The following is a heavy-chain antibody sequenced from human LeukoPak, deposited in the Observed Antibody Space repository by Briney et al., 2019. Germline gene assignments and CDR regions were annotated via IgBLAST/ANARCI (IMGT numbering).Heavy chain of an antibody. V-gene: IGHV1-69*13. J-gene: IGHJ4*02. CDR1: GGTFSSYA. Sequence: SVKVSCKASGGTFSSYAISWVRQAPGQGLEWMGGIIPIFGTANYAQKFQGRVTITADESTSTAHMELSSLRSEDTAVYYCATIVVVTATAYYFDYWGQGTLVTVSS. CDR2: IIPIFGTA. CDR3: ATIVVVTATAYYFDY. D-gene: IGHD2-21*02.